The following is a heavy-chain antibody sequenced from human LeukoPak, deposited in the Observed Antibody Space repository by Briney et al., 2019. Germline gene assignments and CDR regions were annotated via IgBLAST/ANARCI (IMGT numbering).Heavy chain of an antibody. CDR3: ARDGYSSGWSTTEEFDY. V-gene: IGHV3-48*04. CDR1: GFTFSSYT. J-gene: IGHJ4*02. Sequence: PGGSLRLSCAASGFTFSSYTMNWVRQAPGKGLEWVSSISSSGSTIYYADSVKGRFTISRDNAKNSLYLQMNSLRAEDTAVYYCARDGYSSGWSTTEEFDYWGQGTLVTVSS. D-gene: IGHD6-19*01. CDR2: ISSSGSTI.